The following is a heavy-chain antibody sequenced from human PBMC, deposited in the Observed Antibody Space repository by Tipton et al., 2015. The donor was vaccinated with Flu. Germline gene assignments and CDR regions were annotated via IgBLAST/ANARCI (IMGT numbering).Heavy chain of an antibody. CDR1: GYTFSSYE. V-gene: IGHV1-8*01. J-gene: IGHJ5*02. D-gene: IGHD6-13*01. Sequence: QSGAEVKKPGASVKVSCKASGYTFSSYEINWVRQATGQGLEWMGWMNPNSGNTGYAQKFQGRVTMTRNTSISTAYMELTSLTSDDTAVYYCATVKPTGYLGTAAGWFDTWGQGTLVSVSS. CDR2: MNPNSGNT. CDR3: ATVKPTGYLGTAAGWFDT.